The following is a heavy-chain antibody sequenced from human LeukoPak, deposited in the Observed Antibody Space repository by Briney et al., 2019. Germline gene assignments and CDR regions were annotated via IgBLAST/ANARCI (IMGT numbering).Heavy chain of an antibody. CDR2: ISSTSSYT. CDR3: ARSYGWLPGGM. J-gene: IGHJ4*02. Sequence: LSLTCAVYGGSFSDYYWTWIRQAPGEGLEWVSYISSTSSYTNYADSVKGRFTISRDNAKNSLHLQMNSLRAEDTAVYYCARSYGWLPGGMWGQGTLVTVSS. V-gene: IGHV3-11*03. CDR1: GGSFSDYY. D-gene: IGHD5-12*01.